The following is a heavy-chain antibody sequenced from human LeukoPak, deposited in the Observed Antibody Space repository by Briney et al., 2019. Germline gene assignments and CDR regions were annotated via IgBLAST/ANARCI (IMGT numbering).Heavy chain of an antibody. CDR3: AGEQSRYFCF. D-gene: IGHD1/OR15-1a*01. V-gene: IGHV3-43*01. Sequence: PGGSLRLYCAASGFKFDDYTMHWVRQSPGKGLQWVSLITRDGGTTYYVDAVKGRFTISRDNRKDSVSLQMNGLRSEDTALYYCAGEQSRYFCFWGRGTLVTVSS. J-gene: IGHJ2*01. CDR1: GFKFDDYT. CDR2: ITRDGGTT.